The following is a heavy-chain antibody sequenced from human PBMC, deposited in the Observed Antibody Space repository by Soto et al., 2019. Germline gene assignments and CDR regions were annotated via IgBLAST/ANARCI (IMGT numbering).Heavy chain of an antibody. Sequence: PSETLSLTCTVSGGSISSYYWSCIRQPPGKGLEWIGYIYYSGSTNYNPSLKSRVTISVDTSKNQFSLKLSSVTAADTAVYYCARDGLVVGATPRGNWFDPWGQGTLVTVSS. V-gene: IGHV4-59*01. D-gene: IGHD1-26*01. CDR1: GGSISSYY. CDR3: ARDGLVVGATPRGNWFDP. J-gene: IGHJ5*02. CDR2: IYYSGST.